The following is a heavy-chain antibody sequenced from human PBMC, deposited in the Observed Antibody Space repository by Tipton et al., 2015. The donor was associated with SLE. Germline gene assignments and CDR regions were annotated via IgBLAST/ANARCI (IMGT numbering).Heavy chain of an antibody. D-gene: IGHD3-10*01. CDR1: GGSISSYY. V-gene: IGHV4-4*07. J-gene: IGHJ3*02. CDR2: IYHSGST. Sequence: TLSLTCTVSGGSISSYYWSWIRQPAGKGLEWIGRIYHSGSTYYNPSLKSRVTISVDTSKNQFSLKLSSVTAADTAVYYCARPEGASITDAFDIWGQGTMVTVSS. CDR3: ARPEGASITDAFDI.